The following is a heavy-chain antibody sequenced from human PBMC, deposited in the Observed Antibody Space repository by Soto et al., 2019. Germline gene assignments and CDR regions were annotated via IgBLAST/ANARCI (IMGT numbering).Heavy chain of an antibody. Sequence: SETLSLTCSVSGGSINSGDYYWSWIRQSPGKGLEWIGYIYYSGSTYYNPSLKSRSTISIDTSKNQFFLNVDSVTAADTAVYYCARLYTGYEAFDYWGQGTLVTVSS. V-gene: IGHV4-30-4*01. CDR2: IYYSGST. CDR1: GGSINSGDYY. CDR3: ARLYTGYEAFDY. D-gene: IGHD5-12*01. J-gene: IGHJ4*02.